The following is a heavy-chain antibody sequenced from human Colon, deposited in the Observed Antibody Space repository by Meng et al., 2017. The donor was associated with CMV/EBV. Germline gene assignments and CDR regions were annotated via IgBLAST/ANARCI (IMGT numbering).Heavy chain of an antibody. J-gene: IGHJ3*01. Sequence: GGSLRLSCATSGIRLSSHGLHWVRQAPGKGLEWVAYMRNDRNVIQYGNSVKGRFTISRDNSKNSLYLQMNSLRAEDTAIYYCARDLLPYDYDGSAYTFDAFDLWGQGTKVTVSS. CDR1: GIRLSSHG. V-gene: IGHV3-30*02. CDR3: ARDLLPYDYDGSAYTFDAFDL. D-gene: IGHD3-22*01. CDR2: MRNDRNVI.